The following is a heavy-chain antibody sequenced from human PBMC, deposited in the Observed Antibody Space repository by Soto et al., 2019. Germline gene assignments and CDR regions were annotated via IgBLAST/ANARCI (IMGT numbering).Heavy chain of an antibody. CDR2: IYYSGST. CDR1: CGSISSSSYY. CDR3: ARPYDFWSGYFDY. V-gene: IGHV4-39*01. D-gene: IGHD3-3*01. Sequence: SETLSLTCTVSCGSISSSSYYWGWIRQPPGKGLEWIGSIYYSGSTYYNPSLKSRVTISVDTSKNQFSLKLSSVTAADTAVYYCARPYDFWSGYFDYWGQGTLVTVSS. J-gene: IGHJ4*02.